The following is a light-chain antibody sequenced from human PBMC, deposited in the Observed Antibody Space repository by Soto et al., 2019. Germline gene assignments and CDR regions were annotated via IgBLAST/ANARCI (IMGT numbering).Light chain of an antibody. V-gene: IGLV2-14*01. CDR1: NTDVGGYNY. CDR2: EVR. CDR3: QSYDSNTVV. Sequence: QSALTQPASVSGSPGQSITVSCTGTNTDVGGYNYVSWYQHRPGKAPRLMIYEVRNRLSGVSNRFSGSTDGSSNSASLTISGLQTEDEADYYCQSYDSNTVVFGGGTKVTVL. J-gene: IGLJ2*01.